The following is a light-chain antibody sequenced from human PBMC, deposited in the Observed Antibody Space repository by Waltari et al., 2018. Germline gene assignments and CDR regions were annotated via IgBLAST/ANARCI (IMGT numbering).Light chain of an antibody. CDR2: DAS. Sequence: EVLLTQSPGTLSLSPGERATLSCRASQSVTSDHLAWYQQIPGQAPRLLIYDASRRATGIPDRFSGSGSGTGFTLTISSLQAEDVAVYYCQQYYTTPFTFGPGTKVDIK. J-gene: IGKJ3*01. CDR1: QSVTSDH. CDR3: QQYYTTPFT. V-gene: IGKV3-20*01.